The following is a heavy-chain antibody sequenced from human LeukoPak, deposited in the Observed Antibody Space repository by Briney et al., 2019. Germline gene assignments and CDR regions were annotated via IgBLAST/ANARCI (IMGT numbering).Heavy chain of an antibody. V-gene: IGHV3-48*01. CDR2: ISSSSSTI. CDR3: AKYGRTYYYDSSDY. D-gene: IGHD3-22*01. Sequence: GGSLRLSCAASGFTFSSYSMNWARQAPGKGLEWVSYISSSSSTIYYADSVKGRFTISRDNAKNSLYLQMNSLRAEDTAVYYCAKYGRTYYYDSSDYWGQGTLVTVSS. CDR1: GFTFSSYS. J-gene: IGHJ4*02.